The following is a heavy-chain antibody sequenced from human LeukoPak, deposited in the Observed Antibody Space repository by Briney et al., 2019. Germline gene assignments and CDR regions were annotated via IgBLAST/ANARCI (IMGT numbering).Heavy chain of an antibody. CDR1: GFTFSSYA. Sequence: GRSLRLSCAASGFTFSSYAMHWVRQAPGKGLEWVAFISYDGSLEYYADSVKGRFTISRDNSKNTLYLQMNSLRAEDTAVYYCARAQATVTTPVDYWGQGTLVTVSS. CDR2: ISYDGSLE. V-gene: IGHV3-30*04. CDR3: ARAQATVTTPVDY. D-gene: IGHD4-17*01. J-gene: IGHJ4*02.